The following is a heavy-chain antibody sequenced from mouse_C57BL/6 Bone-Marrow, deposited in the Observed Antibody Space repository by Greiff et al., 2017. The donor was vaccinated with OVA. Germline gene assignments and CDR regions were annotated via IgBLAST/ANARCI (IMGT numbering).Heavy chain of an antibody. CDR2: IYPRSGNT. Sequence: QVQLQQSGAELARPGASVKLSCKASGYTFTSYGISWVKQRTGQGLEWIGEIYPRSGNTYYNEKFKGKATLTADKSSSTAYMELRSLTSEDSAVYVWARGRWLSWFAYWGQGTLVTVSA. J-gene: IGHJ3*01. CDR3: ARGRWLSWFAY. V-gene: IGHV1-81*01. CDR1: GYTFTSYG. D-gene: IGHD2-3*01.